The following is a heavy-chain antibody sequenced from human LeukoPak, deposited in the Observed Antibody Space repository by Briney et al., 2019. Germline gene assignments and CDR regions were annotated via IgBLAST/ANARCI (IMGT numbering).Heavy chain of an antibody. CDR1: GGSVSGFY. J-gene: IGHJ4*02. V-gene: IGHV4-34*01. CDR2: IDHSGGT. Sequence: SETLSLTCGVYGGSVSGFYWSWIRQPPGKGLEWIGEIDHSGGTNYNPSLKSRATILVDMSKNQFSLKLTSVTAADTAVYYCATKGPRRGYFDYWGQGTLVAVSS. CDR3: ATKGPRRGYFDY.